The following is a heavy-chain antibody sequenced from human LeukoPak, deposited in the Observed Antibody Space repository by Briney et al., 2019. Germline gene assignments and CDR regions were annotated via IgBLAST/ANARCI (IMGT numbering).Heavy chain of an antibody. D-gene: IGHD3-22*01. CDR2: INHSGST. Sequence: PSETLSLTCAVYGGSFSGYCWSWIRQPPGKGLEWIGEINHSGSTNYNPSLKSRVTISVDTSKSQFSLKLNSMTAADTAVYYCARGAQTYYDKAPVDYWGQGTLVTVSS. CDR1: GGSFSGYC. V-gene: IGHV4-34*01. J-gene: IGHJ4*02. CDR3: ARGAQTYYDKAPVDY.